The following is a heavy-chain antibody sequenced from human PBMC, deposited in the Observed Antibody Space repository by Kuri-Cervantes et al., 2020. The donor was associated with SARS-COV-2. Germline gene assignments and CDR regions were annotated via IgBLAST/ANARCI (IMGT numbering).Heavy chain of an antibody. CDR3: TRDRRLTMIVVAPDY. CDR1: GFTFGDYA. V-gene: IGHV3-49*04. Sequence: GESLKIPCTASGFTFGDYAMSWVRQAPGKGLEWVSFIRSKAYGGTTEYAASVKGRFTISRDDSKSIAYLQMNSLKTEDTAVYYCTRDRRLTMIVVAPDYWGQGTLVTVSS. CDR2: IRSKAYGGTT. J-gene: IGHJ4*02. D-gene: IGHD3-22*01.